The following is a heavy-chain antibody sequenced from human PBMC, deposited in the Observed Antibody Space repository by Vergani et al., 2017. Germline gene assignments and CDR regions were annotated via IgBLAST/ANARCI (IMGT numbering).Heavy chain of an antibody. D-gene: IGHD3-10*01. Sequence: EVQLVESGGGLVQPGGSLRLSCAASGFTFSSYAMHWVRQAPGKGLEYVSAISSNGGSTYYANSVKGRFTISRDNSKNTLYLQMGSLRAEDMAVYYWARVSRGLFDYWGQGTLVTVSS. CDR3: ARVSRGLFDY. CDR2: ISSNGGST. J-gene: IGHJ4*02. V-gene: IGHV3-64*01. CDR1: GFTFSSYA.